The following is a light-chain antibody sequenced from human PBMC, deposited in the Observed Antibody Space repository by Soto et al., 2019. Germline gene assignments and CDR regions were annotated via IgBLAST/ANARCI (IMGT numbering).Light chain of an antibody. CDR2: GAS. CDR3: QQYNNWPLLT. J-gene: IGKJ4*01. Sequence: EIIVTQSPATLSVSPGERATLSVRASQSVNNNLAWYQQKPGQAPRLLIYGASTRATGIPARFGGSGYGTEFTLTISSLQSEDFAIYYCQQYNNWPLLTFGGGTKVEIK. CDR1: QSVNNN. V-gene: IGKV3-15*01.